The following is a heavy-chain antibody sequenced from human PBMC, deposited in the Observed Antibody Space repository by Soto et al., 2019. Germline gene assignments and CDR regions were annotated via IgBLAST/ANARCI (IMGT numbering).Heavy chain of an antibody. J-gene: IGHJ5*02. Sequence: VQLRQAGPGLVKTSGTLSLTCVVSGGSVSSTNWWTWVRQPPGKRLEGIGEIYHNGSPTYSPSLRGRATISVDKSNNQFSLRLGSVTAADTAVYYCATLPPRIAVTVLPIPTWGQGIQVTVSS. CDR1: GGSVSSTNW. CDR2: IYHNGSP. V-gene: IGHV4-4*02. CDR3: ATLPPRIAVTVLPIPT. D-gene: IGHD4-17*01.